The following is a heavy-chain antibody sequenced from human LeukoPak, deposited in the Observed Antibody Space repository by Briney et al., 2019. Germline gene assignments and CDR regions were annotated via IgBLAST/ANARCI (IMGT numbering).Heavy chain of an antibody. D-gene: IGHD3-9*01. CDR1: GFTFSIYA. CDR2: ISGSGGST. J-gene: IGHJ6*04. CDR3: AIGVSRYDV. V-gene: IGHV3-23*01. Sequence: PGGSLRLSCAASGFTFSIYAMTWVWVRQAPGKGLEWVSAISGSGGSTYYADSVKGRFTISRDNSKNTLYLQMNSLRADDTAVYYCAIGVSRYDVWGKGTTVTISS.